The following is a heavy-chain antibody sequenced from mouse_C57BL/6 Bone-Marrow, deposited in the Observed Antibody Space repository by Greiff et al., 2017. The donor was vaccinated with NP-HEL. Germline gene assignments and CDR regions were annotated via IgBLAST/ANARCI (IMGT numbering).Heavy chain of an antibody. V-gene: IGHV1-69*01. CDR1: GYTFTSYW. D-gene: IGHD4-1*01. Sequence: QVQLQQPGAELVMPGASVKLSCKASGYTFTSYWMHWVKQRPGQGLEWIGEIDPSDSYTNYNQKFKGKSTLTVDKSSSTAYMQLSSLTSDDSAVYYCARVWAYFDDWGQGTTLTVSS. CDR2: IDPSDSYT. CDR3: ARVWAYFDD. J-gene: IGHJ2*01.